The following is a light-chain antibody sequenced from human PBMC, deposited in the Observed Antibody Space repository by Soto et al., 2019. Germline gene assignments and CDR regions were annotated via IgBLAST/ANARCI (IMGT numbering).Light chain of an antibody. CDR1: SSNIGAGYD. CDR3: QSYDSSLSVV. J-gene: IGLJ2*01. CDR2: GNS. Sequence: QAVVTQPPSVSGAPGQRVTISCTGSSSNIGAGYDVHWYQQLPGTAPKLLIYGNSNRPSGVPDRFSGSKSGTSASLATTGLQAEDEADYYCQSYDSSLSVVFGGGTKLTVL. V-gene: IGLV1-40*01.